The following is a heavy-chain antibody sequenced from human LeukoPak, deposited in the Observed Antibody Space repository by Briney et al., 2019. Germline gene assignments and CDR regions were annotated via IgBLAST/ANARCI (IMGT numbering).Heavy chain of an antibody. CDR3: ARAPGGYSSGWYDPIDY. CDR2: IYPGDSDT. Sequence: GESLKISCKGSGYRFTNYWIGWVRQMPGKGLEWMGIIYPGDSDTRYSPSFQGQVTISADKSISTDYLQWSSLKASDTAMYYCARAPGGYSSGWYDPIDYWGQGTLVTVSS. CDR1: GYRFTNYW. D-gene: IGHD6-19*01. V-gene: IGHV5-51*01. J-gene: IGHJ4*02.